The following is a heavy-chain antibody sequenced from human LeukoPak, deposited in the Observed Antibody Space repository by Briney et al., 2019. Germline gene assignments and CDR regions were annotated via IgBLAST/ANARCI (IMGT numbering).Heavy chain of an antibody. J-gene: IGHJ5*02. CDR1: GFTFSSYV. V-gene: IGHV3-23*01. Sequence: PGGSLRLSCAASGFTFSSYVMSWVRQAPGKGLEWVSGISGSGGSTYYADSVKGRFTISRDNSKNTLYLQTNSLRAEDTAVYYCARVVDFWSGYNPWFDPWGQGTLVTVSS. CDR3: ARVVDFWSGYNPWFDP. CDR2: ISGSGGST. D-gene: IGHD3-3*01.